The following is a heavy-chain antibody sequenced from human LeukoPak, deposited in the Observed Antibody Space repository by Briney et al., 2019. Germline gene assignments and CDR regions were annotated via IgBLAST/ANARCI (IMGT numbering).Heavy chain of an antibody. Sequence: ASVKVSCKASGGTFSSYATSWVRQAPGQGLEWMGGIIPIFGTANYAQKFQGRVTITADESTSTAYMELSSLRSEDTAVYYCARVREYCSSTSCLNYYYYYMDVWGKGTTVTVSS. D-gene: IGHD2-2*01. CDR3: ARVREYCSSTSCLNYYYYYMDV. CDR2: IIPIFGTA. CDR1: GGTFSSYA. V-gene: IGHV1-69*13. J-gene: IGHJ6*03.